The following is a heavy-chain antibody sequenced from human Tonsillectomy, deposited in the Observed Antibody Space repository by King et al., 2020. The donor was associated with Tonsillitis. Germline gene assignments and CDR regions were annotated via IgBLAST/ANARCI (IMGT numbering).Heavy chain of an antibody. CDR3: AKGTLPYCGGDCYFDP. CDR2: ISGSGAIT. Sequence: VQLVESGGGLEQPGGSLRLSCAASGFTFSSYAMSWVRQAPGAGLEWVSGISGSGAITYYADSVKGRFTISRDNSKNTLYLHMNSLGAEDTAVYYCAKGTLPYCGGDCYFDPWGQGALVTVSA. D-gene: IGHD2-21*02. J-gene: IGHJ5*02. V-gene: IGHV3-23*04. CDR1: GFTFSSYA.